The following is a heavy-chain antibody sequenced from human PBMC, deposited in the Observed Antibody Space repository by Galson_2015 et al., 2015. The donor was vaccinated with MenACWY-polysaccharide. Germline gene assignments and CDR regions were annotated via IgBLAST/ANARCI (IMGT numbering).Heavy chain of an antibody. CDR1: GFSFNSYS. D-gene: IGHD1-20*01. J-gene: IGHJ2*01. CDR3: ARVGNWNPSRKDAFDL. CDR2: ISSGGNFI. Sequence: SLRLSCATSGFSFNSYSINWVRQAPGKGLEWVSSISSGGNFIYYTDSVKGRFTVSKDKTKESVHLQMSSLRAEDTAVYYCARVGNWNPSRKDAFDLWC. V-gene: IGHV3-21*03.